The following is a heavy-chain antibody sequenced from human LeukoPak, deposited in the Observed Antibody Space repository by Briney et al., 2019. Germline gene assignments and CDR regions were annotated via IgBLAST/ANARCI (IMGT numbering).Heavy chain of an antibody. CDR2: ISGDGDST. V-gene: IGHV3-23*01. CDR3: YSSGH. J-gene: IGHJ4*02. D-gene: IGHD6-19*01. Sequence: PGGSLRLSCAASGFTLISYAMTWVRQAPGKGLDWVSTISGDGDSTYYADSVKGRFTISRDNSKNTLYLQMNSLRAEDTAVYYGYSSGHWGQGTLVTVSS. CDR1: GFTLISYA.